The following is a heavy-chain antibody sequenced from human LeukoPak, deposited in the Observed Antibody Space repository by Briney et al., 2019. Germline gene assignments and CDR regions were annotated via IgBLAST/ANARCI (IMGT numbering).Heavy chain of an antibody. CDR3: AKDCEVRGVPY. D-gene: IGHD3-10*01. CDR1: GFTFSSYG. Sequence: GGSLRLSCAASGFTFSSYGMHWVRQAPGKGLEWVAFKRYDGSNKYYADSVKGRFTISRDNSKNTLYLQMNSLRAEDTAVYYCAKDCEVRGVPYWGQGTLVTVSS. CDR2: KRYDGSNK. J-gene: IGHJ4*02. V-gene: IGHV3-30*02.